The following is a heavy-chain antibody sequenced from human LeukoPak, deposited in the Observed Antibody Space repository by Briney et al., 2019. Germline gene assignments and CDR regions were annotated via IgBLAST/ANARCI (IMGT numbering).Heavy chain of an antibody. CDR3: VRHSYYYGSSGLSAFDI. J-gene: IGHJ3*02. CDR1: DGSIRNYY. Sequence: SETLSLTCTVSDGSIRNYYWSWIRQRPGKGLEWIGYIYDTGSTVYNPSLKSRVTISVDTSRNQFFLQLSSVTAGDTAVFYCVRHSYYYGSSGLSAFDIWRLETMVTVSS. D-gene: IGHD3-22*01. CDR2: IYDTGST. V-gene: IGHV4-59*08.